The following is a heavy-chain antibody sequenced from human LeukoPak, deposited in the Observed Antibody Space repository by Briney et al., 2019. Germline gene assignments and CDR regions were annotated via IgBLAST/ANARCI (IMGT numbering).Heavy chain of an antibody. V-gene: IGHV1-69*04. CDR2: IIPILGIA. D-gene: IGHD6-19*01. CDR1: GGTFSSYA. Sequence: GASVKVSCKASGGTFSSYAISWVRQAPGQGLEWMGRIIPILGIANYAQKFQGRVTITADKSTSTAYMELSSLRSEDTAVYYCARDGVVQGTYSSGWYGGFWAFDYWGQGTLVTVSS. CDR3: ARDGVVQGTYSSGWYGGFWAFDY. J-gene: IGHJ4*02.